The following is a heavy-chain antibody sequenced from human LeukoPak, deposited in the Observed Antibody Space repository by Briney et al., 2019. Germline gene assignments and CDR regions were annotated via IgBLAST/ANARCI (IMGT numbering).Heavy chain of an antibody. CDR1: GYTFTSYG. CDR3: ARDSPPGKWLVQEIDY. V-gene: IGHV1-18*01. J-gene: IGHJ4*02. D-gene: IGHD6-19*01. CDR2: ISAYNGNT. Sequence: ASVKVSCKASGYTFTSYGISWVRQAPGQGLEWMGWISAYNGNTNYAQKLQGRVTMTTDTSTSTAYMELRSLRSDDTAVYYCARDSPPGKWLVQEIDYWGQGTLVTVSS.